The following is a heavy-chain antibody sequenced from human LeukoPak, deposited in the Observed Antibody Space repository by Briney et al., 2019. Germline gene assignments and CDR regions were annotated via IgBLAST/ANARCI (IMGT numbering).Heavy chain of an antibody. V-gene: IGHV3-30*02. CDR2: IWYDGSNK. D-gene: IGHD3-22*01. Sequence: GGSLRLSCAASGLTFSSYGMYWVRQAPGKGLEWVAFIWYDGSNKYYADSVKGRFTISRDNSKNTLYLQMNSLRAEDTAVYYCAKDPRLNYYDSSGYYYDWGQGTLVTVSS. CDR1: GLTFSSYG. CDR3: AKDPRLNYYDSSGYYYD. J-gene: IGHJ4*02.